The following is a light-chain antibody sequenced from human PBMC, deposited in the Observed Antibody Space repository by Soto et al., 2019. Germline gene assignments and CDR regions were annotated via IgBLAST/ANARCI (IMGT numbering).Light chain of an antibody. CDR2: ANN. Sequence: QSVLTQPPSVSGAPGQRVTISCTGSNSDIGAGYDVHWYQQLPGTAPKLVIYANNNRPSGVPDRFSASKSGTSASLAITGLQADDEAEDYCQSYDSSLRGVFGTGTKLTVL. CDR3: QSYDSSLRGV. CDR1: NSDIGAGYD. J-gene: IGLJ1*01. V-gene: IGLV1-40*01.